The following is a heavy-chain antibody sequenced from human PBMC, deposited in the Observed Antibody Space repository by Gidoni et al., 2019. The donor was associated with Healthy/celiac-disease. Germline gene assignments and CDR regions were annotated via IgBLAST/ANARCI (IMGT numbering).Heavy chain of an antibody. CDR2: IYWDDDK. CDR1: GFSLSTSGVG. Sequence: QITLKESGPTLVQPTQTLTLTCTFSGFSLSTSGVGVGWIRQPPGKALEWLALIYWDDDKRYSPSLKSRLTITKDTSKNQVVLTMTNMDPVDTATYYCAHSSWGKTLAARYWFDPWGQGTLVTVSS. J-gene: IGHJ5*02. D-gene: IGHD6-6*01. V-gene: IGHV2-5*02. CDR3: AHSSWGKTLAARYWFDP.